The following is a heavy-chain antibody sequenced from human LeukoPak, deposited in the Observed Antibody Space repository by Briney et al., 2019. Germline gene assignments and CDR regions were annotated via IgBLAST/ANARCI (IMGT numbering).Heavy chain of an antibody. D-gene: IGHD3-10*01. V-gene: IGHV4-34*01. CDR3: ASTSYYYGSGSSFMDV. CDR1: GGSFSGYY. CDR2: INHSGST. J-gene: IGHJ6*02. Sequence: SETLSLTCAVYGGSFSGYYWSWIRQPPGKGLEWIGEINHSGSTNYNPSLKSRVTISVDTSKNQFSLKLSSVTAADTAVYYCASTSYYYGSGSSFMDVWGQGTTVTVSS.